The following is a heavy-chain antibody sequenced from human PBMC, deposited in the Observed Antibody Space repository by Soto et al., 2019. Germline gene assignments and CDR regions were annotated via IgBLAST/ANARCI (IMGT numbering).Heavy chain of an antibody. D-gene: IGHD6-13*01. CDR1: GFTFKLYT. CDR2: CTPSSSSI. V-gene: IGHV3-21*01. CDR3: ARDAASSLDH. Sequence: GGSLRLSCAASGFTFKLYTMHWVRQAPGKGLEWVSFCTPSSSSISYADSVEGRFTISRDNARNSLYLQIHNLGAEDTAVYYCARDAASSLDHWGQGTLVTVSS. J-gene: IGHJ4*02.